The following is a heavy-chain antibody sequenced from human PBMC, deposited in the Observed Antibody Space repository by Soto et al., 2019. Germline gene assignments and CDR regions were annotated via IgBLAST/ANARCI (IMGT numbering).Heavy chain of an antibody. CDR1: GGSISSYY. J-gene: IGHJ5*02. CDR2: IYYSGGT. V-gene: IGHV4-59*01. D-gene: IGHD5-12*01. CDR3: ARAGSRGYDRGYWFDP. Sequence: QVQLQESRPGLVKPSEPLSLTCTASGGSISSYYWSWIRQPPGKGLEWIGYIYYSGGTNYNPSLKRRVTITVDTCKIQFPRRRSSVTAADAAVYYCARAGSRGYDRGYWFDPWGQGTLVTVSS.